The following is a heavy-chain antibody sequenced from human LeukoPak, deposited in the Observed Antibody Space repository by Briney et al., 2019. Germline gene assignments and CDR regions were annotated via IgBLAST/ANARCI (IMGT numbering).Heavy chain of an antibody. CDR1: GGSFSGYY. V-gene: IGHV4-34*01. J-gene: IGHJ5*02. CDR2: INHSGST. D-gene: IGHD3-3*01. CDR3: ARGRGTIFGVVNPPPPFDP. Sequence: PSETLSLTCAVYGGSFSGYYRSWIRQPPGKGLEWIGEINHSGSTNYNPSLKSRVTISVDTSKNQFSLKLSSVTAADTAVYYRARGRGTIFGVVNPPPPFDPWGQGTLVTVSS.